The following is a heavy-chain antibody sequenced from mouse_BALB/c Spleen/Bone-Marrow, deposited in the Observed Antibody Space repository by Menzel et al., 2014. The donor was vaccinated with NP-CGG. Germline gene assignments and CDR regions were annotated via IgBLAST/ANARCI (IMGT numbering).Heavy chain of an antibody. CDR2: IHPNSGNT. J-gene: IGHJ2*01. Sequence: VYLQQSGSVLVRPGASAKLSCKASVYTFTSSWMHWAKQRPGQGLEWIGEIHPNSGNTNYNEKFKGKATLTVDTSSSTAYVDLSSMTAEDSAVYYCARHHRYAYYFDYWGQGTALTVSS. CDR1: VYTFTSSW. D-gene: IGHD2-14*01. CDR3: ARHHRYAYYFDY. V-gene: IGHV1S130*01.